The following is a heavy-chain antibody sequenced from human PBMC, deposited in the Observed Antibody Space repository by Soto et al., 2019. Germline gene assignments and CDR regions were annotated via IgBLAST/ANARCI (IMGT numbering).Heavy chain of an antibody. CDR2: IYYSGST. J-gene: IGHJ6*02. V-gene: IGHV4-39*01. D-gene: IGHD3-3*01. CDR1: GGSISSSSYY. CDR3: ARRGDFWSTWGNYYYGMDV. Sequence: SETLSLTCTVSGGSISSSSYYWGWIRQPPGKGLEWIGSIYYSGSTYYNPSLKSRVTISVDTSKNQFSLKLSSVTAADTAVYYCARRGDFWSTWGNYYYGMDVWGQVTTVTVS.